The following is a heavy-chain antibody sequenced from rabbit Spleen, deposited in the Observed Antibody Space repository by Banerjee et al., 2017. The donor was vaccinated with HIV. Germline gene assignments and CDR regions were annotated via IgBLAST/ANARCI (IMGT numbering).Heavy chain of an antibody. D-gene: IGHD6-1*01. V-gene: IGHV1S47*01. CDR3: ARAGYAGYGYANLRESYGMDL. CDR2: IYPITETT. J-gene: IGHJ3*01. Sequence: QEQLEESGGRLVQPGGSLTLSCKAFGFTISGYWMNWVRQAPGKGLEGIGIIYPITETTYYASGVNGRFTIASGSAQNTVDLQMSGLTAADTATYFRARAGYAGYGYANLRESYGMDLWGQGSLVTV. CDR1: GFTISGYW.